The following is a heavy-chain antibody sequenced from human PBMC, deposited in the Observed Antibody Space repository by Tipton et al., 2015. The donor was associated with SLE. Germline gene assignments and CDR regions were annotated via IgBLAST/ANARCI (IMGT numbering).Heavy chain of an antibody. CDR3: ATDRTTTCRFDY. V-gene: IGHV3-53*05. D-gene: IGHD2/OR15-2a*01. CDR2: IYSGDNT. J-gene: IGHJ4*02. CDR1: GFTVSDNY. Sequence: SLRLSCAASGFTVSDNYMSWVRQAPGKGLEWVSIIYSGDNTYHADSVKGRFTISSDNSKNTVYLQMNSLRADDTAAYFCATDRTTTCRFDYWGQGTLVTVSS.